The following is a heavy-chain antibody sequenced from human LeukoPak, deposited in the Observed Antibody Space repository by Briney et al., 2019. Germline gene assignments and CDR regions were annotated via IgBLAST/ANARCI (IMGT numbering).Heavy chain of an antibody. V-gene: IGHV4-39*07. CDR1: GGSISSSSYY. CDR2: IYYSGST. J-gene: IGHJ4*02. Sequence: SETLSLTCTVSGGSISSSSYYWGWIRQPLGKGLEWIGSIYYSGSTYYNPSLKSRVTISVDTSKNQFSLKLSSVTAADTAVYYCARGKGGYDHYFDYWGQGTLVTVSS. D-gene: IGHD5-12*01. CDR3: ARGKGGYDHYFDY.